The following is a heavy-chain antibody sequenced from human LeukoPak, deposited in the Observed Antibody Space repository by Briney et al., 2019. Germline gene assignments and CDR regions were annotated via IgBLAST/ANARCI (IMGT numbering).Heavy chain of an antibody. D-gene: IGHD2-15*01. V-gene: IGHV4-34*01. Sequence: PSETLSLTCAVYGGSFSGYYWSWIRQPPGKGLEWIGEINHSGSTNYNPSLKSRVTISVDTSKNQFSLKLSSVTAADTAVYYCARVPRRIVVVVAATYYFDYWGQGTLVTVSS. CDR3: ARVPRRIVVVVAATYYFDY. CDR1: GGSFSGYY. CDR2: INHSGST. J-gene: IGHJ4*02.